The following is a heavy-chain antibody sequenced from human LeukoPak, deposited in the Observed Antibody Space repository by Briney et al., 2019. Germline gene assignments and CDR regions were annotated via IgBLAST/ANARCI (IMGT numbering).Heavy chain of an antibody. V-gene: IGHV3-66*01. CDR3: ARGDTAMGLYYFDY. CDR2: IYSGGST. CDR1: GFTVSSNY. Sequence: GGSLRLSCAASGFTVSSNYMSWVCQAPGKGLEWVSVIYSGGSTYYADSVKGRFTISRDNSKNTLYLQMNSLRAEDTAVYYCARGDTAMGLYYFDYWGQGTLVTVSS. D-gene: IGHD5-18*01. J-gene: IGHJ4*02.